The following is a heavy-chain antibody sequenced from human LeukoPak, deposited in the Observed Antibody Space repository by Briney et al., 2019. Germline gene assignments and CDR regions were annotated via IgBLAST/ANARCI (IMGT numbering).Heavy chain of an antibody. CDR2: IYYSGST. Sequence: SETLSLTCTVSGGSISSYYWSWIRQPPGKGLEWIGYIYYSGSTNYNPSLKSRVTISVDTSKNQFSLKLSSVTAADTAVYYCARVGNYGEEGYFDYWGQGTLVTVSS. V-gene: IGHV4-59*08. J-gene: IGHJ4*02. CDR1: GGSISSYY. D-gene: IGHD4-17*01. CDR3: ARVGNYGEEGYFDY.